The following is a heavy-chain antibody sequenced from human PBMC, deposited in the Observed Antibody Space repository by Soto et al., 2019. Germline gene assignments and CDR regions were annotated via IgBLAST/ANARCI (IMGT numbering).Heavy chain of an antibody. CDR3: AREGPGTFDI. Sequence: SVKGSCKASGGTFSSYAIGWVRQAPGQGLEWMGGIIPIFGTANYAQKFQGRVTITADKSTSTAYMELSSLRSEDTAVYYCAREGPGTFDIWGQGTMVTVSS. J-gene: IGHJ3*02. V-gene: IGHV1-69*06. CDR2: IIPIFGTA. CDR1: GGTFSSYA. D-gene: IGHD6-13*01.